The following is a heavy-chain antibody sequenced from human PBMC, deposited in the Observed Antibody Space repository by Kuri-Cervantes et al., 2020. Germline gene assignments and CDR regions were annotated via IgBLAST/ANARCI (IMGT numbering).Heavy chain of an antibody. Sequence: GGSLRLSCEVSGFLVSHTYMSWVRQAPGKGLEWVSSISSSSSYIYYADSVKGRFTISRDNAKNSLFLQVTSLTAEDTAIYYCARAGAINTVDFWGRGTLVTVSS. V-gene: IGHV3-21*01. CDR1: GFLVSHTY. CDR2: ISSSSSYI. D-gene: IGHD5-24*01. CDR3: ARAGAINTVDF. J-gene: IGHJ4*02.